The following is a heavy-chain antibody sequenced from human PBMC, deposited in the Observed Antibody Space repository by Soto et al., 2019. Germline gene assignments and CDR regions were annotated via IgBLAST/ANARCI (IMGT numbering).Heavy chain of an antibody. V-gene: IGHV4-39*01. D-gene: IGHD2-21*02. J-gene: IGHJ4*02. CDR2: IYYSGRT. CDR1: GESISRSSYY. CDR3: ARQRTTVVTQAYFDH. Sequence: PSETLSLTCIVSGESISRSSYYWGWIRQPPGKGLEWIGSIYYSGRTYYNPSLKSRVTISIDTSKNQFSLKLSSVTATDTAVYYCARQRTTVVTQAYFDHWGQGALVTVSS.